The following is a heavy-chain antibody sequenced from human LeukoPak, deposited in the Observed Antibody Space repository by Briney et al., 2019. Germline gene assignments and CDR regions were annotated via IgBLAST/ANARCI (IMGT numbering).Heavy chain of an antibody. D-gene: IGHD2-2*01. J-gene: IGHJ5*02. CDR3: AREYQLLGTVYNYFDP. CDR2: INPNSGGT. V-gene: IGHV1-2*02. CDR1: GYTFTDYY. Sequence: GASVKVSCKASGYTFTDYYMHWVRQAPGQGLEWMGWINPNSGGTNYAQKFQGRVTMTRNTSISTAYMELTSLRSEDTAVYYCAREYQLLGTVYNYFDPWGQGTLVTVSS.